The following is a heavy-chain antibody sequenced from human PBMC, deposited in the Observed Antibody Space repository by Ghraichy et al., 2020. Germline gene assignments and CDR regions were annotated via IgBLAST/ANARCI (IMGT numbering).Heavy chain of an antibody. CDR1: GFTFSSYA. CDR2: ISSNGGGT. J-gene: IGHJ4*02. CDR3: VKDRGRWLQPDYFDY. Sequence: GGSLRLSCSASGFTFSSYAMHWVRQAPGKGLEYVSAISSNGGGTYYADSVKGRFTISRDNSKNTLYLQMSSLRAEDTAVYYCVKDRGRWLQPDYFDYWGQGTLVTVSS. D-gene: IGHD5-24*01. V-gene: IGHV3-64D*06.